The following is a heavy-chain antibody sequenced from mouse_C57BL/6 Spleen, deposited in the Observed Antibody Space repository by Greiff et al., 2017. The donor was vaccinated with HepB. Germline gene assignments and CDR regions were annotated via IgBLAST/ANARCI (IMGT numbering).Heavy chain of an antibody. D-gene: IGHD2-1*01. V-gene: IGHV1-7*01. CDR1: GYTFTSYW. J-gene: IGHJ3*01. CDR3: ARGRDIYYGNYQLAY. Sequence: VQLQQSGAELAKPGASVKLSCKASGYTFTSYWMHWVKQRPGQGLEWIGYINPSSGYTKYNQKFKDKATLTADKSSSTAYMRLSSLTYEDSAVYYCARGRDIYYGNYQLAYWGQGTLVTVSA. CDR2: INPSSGYT.